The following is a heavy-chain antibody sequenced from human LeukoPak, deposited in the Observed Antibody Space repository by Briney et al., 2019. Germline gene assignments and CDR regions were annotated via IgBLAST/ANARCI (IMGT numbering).Heavy chain of an antibody. CDR2: ISYDGVNK. CDR1: GFTFSSYA. J-gene: IGHJ6*02. Sequence: GGSLRLSCAASGFTFSSYAVHWVRQASGKGLGWVAVISYDGVNKYYADSVKGRFTIFRDNSKNTLYLQMNSLTPEDTAVYYCARVPESSKNYYYGMDVWGQGTTVTVSS. CDR3: ARVPESSKNYYYGMDV. V-gene: IGHV3-30*04.